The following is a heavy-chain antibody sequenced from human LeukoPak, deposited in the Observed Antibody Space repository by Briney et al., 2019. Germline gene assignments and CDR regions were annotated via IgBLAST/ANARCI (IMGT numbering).Heavy chain of an antibody. V-gene: IGHV4-59*11. CDR1: GASISGHY. CDR2: IYSGSV. Sequence: SETLSLTCNVSGASISGHYWSWIRQSPGKGLECIGYIYSGSVDYNPSLKSRATISGDASKNQVSLILKSVTTADTATYYCVKVGYGSGTWGWFDPWGQGILVTVST. J-gene: IGHJ5*02. CDR3: VKVGYGSGTWGWFDP. D-gene: IGHD3-10*01.